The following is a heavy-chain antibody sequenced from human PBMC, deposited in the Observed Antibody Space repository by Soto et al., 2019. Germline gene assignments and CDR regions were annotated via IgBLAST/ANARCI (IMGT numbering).Heavy chain of an antibody. V-gene: IGHV1-18*01. CDR2: ISVYNGNT. CDR3: ARAGQCYDASGYAN. CDR1: GYSFATSG. D-gene: IGHD3-22*01. Sequence: QVKLVQSGTEVKKPGASIKVSCKASGYSFATSGMSWVRQAPGQGLEWMGWISVYNGNTNYEQNLQDRVTMTTDTSTNTAYLEVRNLRSDDTAVYYCARAGQCYDASGYANWGQGTLVTVSS. J-gene: IGHJ4*02.